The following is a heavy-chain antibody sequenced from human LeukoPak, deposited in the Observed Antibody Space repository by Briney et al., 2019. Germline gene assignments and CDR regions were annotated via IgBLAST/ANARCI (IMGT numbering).Heavy chain of an antibody. V-gene: IGHV3-30*03. CDR2: ISYDGSNK. J-gene: IGHJ6*02. CDR3: ARDHYDASGTYYNGMDV. CDR1: GFTFSSYG. D-gene: IGHD3-10*01. Sequence: GRSLRLSCAASGFTFSSYGMHWVRQAPGKGLEWVAVISYDGSNKYYADSVKGRFTISRDNSKNILYLQMDSLRADDTAVYYCARDHYDASGTYYNGMDVWGQGTTVIVSS.